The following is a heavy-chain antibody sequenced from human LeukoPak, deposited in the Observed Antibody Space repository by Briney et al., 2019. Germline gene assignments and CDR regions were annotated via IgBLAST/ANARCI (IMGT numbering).Heavy chain of an antibody. CDR1: GFTFSSYS. D-gene: IGHD1-26*01. CDR3: AREWDGAFEY. V-gene: IGHV3-21*01. CDR2: ISSSSSDI. J-gene: IGHJ4*02. Sequence: GGSLRLSCAASGFTFSSYSMNWVRQAPGKGLEWVASISSSSSDIYYADSVKGRFTISRDNAKNSLYLQMNSLTAEDTALYYCAREWDGAFEYWGQGTLVTVSS.